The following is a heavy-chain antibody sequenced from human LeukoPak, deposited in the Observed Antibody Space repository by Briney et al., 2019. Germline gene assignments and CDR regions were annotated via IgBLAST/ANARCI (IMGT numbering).Heavy chain of an antibody. CDR1: GFSLSTVGVG. D-gene: IGHD3-16*02. J-gene: IGHJ4*02. Sequence: ESGPTLVNPTQTLTLTCAFSGFSLSTVGVGVAWIRQPPGKALEWLALIYWDDDKRYSPSLKSRLTITKDTSKNQVVLTLTNMDPVDTATYYCAHFPSTIRGVIANIYFDHWGQGTLVAVSS. CDR3: AHFPSTIRGVIANIYFDH. V-gene: IGHV2-5*02. CDR2: IYWDDDK.